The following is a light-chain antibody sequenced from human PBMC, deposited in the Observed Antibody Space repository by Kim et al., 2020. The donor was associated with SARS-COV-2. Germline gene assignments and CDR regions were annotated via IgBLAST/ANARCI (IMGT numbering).Light chain of an antibody. CDR1: SSDVGGYNY. Sequence: PGQSITFSCTGTSSDVGGYNYVSWYQQHPGKAPKLMIYDVSKRPSGVSNRFSGSKSGNTASLTISGLQAEDEADYYCSSYTSSSRVFGGGTQLTVL. J-gene: IGLJ3*02. CDR2: DVS. CDR3: SSYTSSSRV. V-gene: IGLV2-14*04.